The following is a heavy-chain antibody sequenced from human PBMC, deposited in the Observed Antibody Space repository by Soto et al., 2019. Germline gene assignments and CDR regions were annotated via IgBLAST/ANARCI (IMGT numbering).Heavy chain of an antibody. CDR3: ARDGSITIFGVVTLYYYYGMDV. V-gene: IGHV1-2*04. D-gene: IGHD3-3*01. CDR1: GYTFTGYY. CDR2: INPNSGGT. Sequence: QVQLAQSGAEVKKPGASVKVSCKASGYTFTGYYMHWVRQAPGQGLEWMGWINPNSGGTNYAQKFQGWVTMTRDTSISTAYMELSRLRSDDTAVYYCARDGSITIFGVVTLYYYYGMDVWGQGTTVTVSS. J-gene: IGHJ6*02.